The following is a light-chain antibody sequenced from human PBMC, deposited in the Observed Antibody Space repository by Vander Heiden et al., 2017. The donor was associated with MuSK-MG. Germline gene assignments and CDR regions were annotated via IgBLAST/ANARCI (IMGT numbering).Light chain of an antibody. CDR2: DAS. CDR1: QSVSSY. CDR3: QQRSNLWT. J-gene: IGKJ1*01. Sequence: EIVFTQSPATLSLSPGERATLSCRASQSVSSYLAWYQQKPGQAPRLLIYDASNSAMGIPVRCSGSGYGKDFTLTSSSREPEDFAVYYGQQRSNLWTFGQGTKVEIK. V-gene: IGKV3-11*01.